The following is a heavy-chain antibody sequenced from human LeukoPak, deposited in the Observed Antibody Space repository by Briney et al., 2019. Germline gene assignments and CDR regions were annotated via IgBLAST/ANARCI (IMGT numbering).Heavy chain of an antibody. Sequence: GDFLKISCKGSGYSFTNYWIGWVRQMPGKGLEWMGIIYPGDSDTRYRPSFQGQVTISADKSISAAYLQWSSLKASDTAMYYCARLDSSGWIDYWGQGPLVTVSS. J-gene: IGHJ4*02. CDR2: IYPGDSDT. D-gene: IGHD3-22*01. CDR1: GYSFTNYW. V-gene: IGHV5-51*01. CDR3: ARLDSSGWIDY.